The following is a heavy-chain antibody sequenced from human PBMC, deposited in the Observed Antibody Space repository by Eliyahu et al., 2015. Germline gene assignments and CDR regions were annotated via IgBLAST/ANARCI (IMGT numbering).Heavy chain of an antibody. CDR2: ISSSSSLI. J-gene: IGHJ6*03. CDR3: ARADMDD. CDR1: GFTFSIXX. Sequence: EVQLVESGXXLVQPGGSLRLSXAXXGFTFSIXXMNWARQAPGKGLEWISYISSSSSLIYYAESVKGRFTISRDNAKNSVYLQMNSLRAEDTAVYYCARADMDDWGKGTTVIVSS. V-gene: IGHV3-48*01.